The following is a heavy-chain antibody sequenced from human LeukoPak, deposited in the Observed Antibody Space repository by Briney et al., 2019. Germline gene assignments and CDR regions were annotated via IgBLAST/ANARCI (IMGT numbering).Heavy chain of an antibody. V-gene: IGHV1-3*01. J-gene: IGHJ4*02. Sequence: GASVKVSCKASGYTFTSYAMHWARQAPGQRLEWMGWINAGNGNTKYSQKFQGRVTITRDTSASTAYMELSSLRSEDTAVYYCARDSYYYDSSGYSPDFGYWGQGTLVTVSS. CDR1: GYTFTSYA. CDR3: ARDSYYYDSSGYSPDFGY. CDR2: INAGNGNT. D-gene: IGHD3-22*01.